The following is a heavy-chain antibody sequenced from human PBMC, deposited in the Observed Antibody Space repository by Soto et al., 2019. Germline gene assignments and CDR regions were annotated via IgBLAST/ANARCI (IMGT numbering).Heavy chain of an antibody. CDR1: GYTFTGYY. J-gene: IGHJ4*02. CDR3: ARANSGDDDEFDY. Sequence: ASVKVSCKASGYTFTGYYIHWVRQAPGQGLEWMAWVNPNSGGSNYAQRLQGRVTMTRDTSITTAYMELSSLTYDDTAVYYCARANSGDDDEFDYWGQGTLVTVSS. V-gene: IGHV1-2*02. CDR2: VNPNSGGS. D-gene: IGHD5-12*01.